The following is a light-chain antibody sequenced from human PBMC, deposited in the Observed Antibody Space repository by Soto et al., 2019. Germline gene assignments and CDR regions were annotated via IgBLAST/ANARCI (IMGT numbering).Light chain of an antibody. Sequence: ETVMTQTPATLSVSPGERATLSCRASQSVSSKLAWYQQKPGQAPRLLIYGASTRATGIPARFSGSGSGTEFTLSISSLQSEDFAVYYCQQYNNWPPITFGQGTRLEIK. V-gene: IGKV3D-15*01. CDR2: GAS. CDR1: QSVSSK. J-gene: IGKJ5*01. CDR3: QQYNNWPPIT.